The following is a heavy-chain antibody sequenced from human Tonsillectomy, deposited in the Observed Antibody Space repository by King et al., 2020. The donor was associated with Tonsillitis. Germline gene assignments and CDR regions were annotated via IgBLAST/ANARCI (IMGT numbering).Heavy chain of an antibody. CDR3: ARAHGDYVGLDY. D-gene: IGHD4-17*01. V-gene: IGHV4-38-2*02. CDR2: IYHSGST. Sequence: VQLQESGPGLVKPSETLSLTCTVSGYSISSGYYWGWIRQPPGKGLEWIGGIYHSGSTYYNPSLKSRVTISVDTSKNHFSLKLSSVTAADTAVYYCARAHGDYVGLDYWGQGTLVTVSS. J-gene: IGHJ4*02. CDR1: GYSISSGYY.